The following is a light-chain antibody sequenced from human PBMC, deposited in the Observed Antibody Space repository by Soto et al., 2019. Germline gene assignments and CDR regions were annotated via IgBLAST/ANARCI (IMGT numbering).Light chain of an antibody. CDR3: QQSYSTPLT. CDR1: KSISSY. J-gene: IGKJ4*01. V-gene: IGKV1-39*01. Sequence: DIQMTQSPSSLSASVGDRVTITCRASKSISSYLNWYQQKPGKAPKLLIYAASSVQSGVPSRFSGSGSGTDFTLTISSLQPEDFATYYCQQSYSTPLTFGGGTKVEIK. CDR2: AAS.